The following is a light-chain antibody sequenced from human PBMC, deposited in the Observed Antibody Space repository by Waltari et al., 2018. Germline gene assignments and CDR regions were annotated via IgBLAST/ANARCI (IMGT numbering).Light chain of an antibody. V-gene: IGLV1-44*01. CDR1: TSNIGSNS. CDR2: DND. Sequence: QSVLTQPPSVSGTPGQRVTISCSGSTSNIGSNSVNWYQQVPGTAPKIVMFDNDYRPSGVPDRVSGSKSGTSASLAISGLQSEDEADYYCATYDDSLNGHVVFGGGTKVTVL. J-gene: IGLJ2*01. CDR3: ATYDDSLNGHVV.